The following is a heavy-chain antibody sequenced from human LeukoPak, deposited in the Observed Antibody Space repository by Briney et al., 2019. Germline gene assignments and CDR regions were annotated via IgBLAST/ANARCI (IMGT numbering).Heavy chain of an antibody. Sequence: GGSLRLSCAASGFTFSSYAMSWVRQAPGRGLEWVSAISGSGGSTYYADSVKGRFTISRDNSKNTLYLQMNSLRAEDTAVYYCAKVDLLAVAGNCLHYWGQGTLVTVSS. D-gene: IGHD6-19*01. CDR1: GFTFSSYA. CDR2: ISGSGGST. V-gene: IGHV3-23*01. J-gene: IGHJ4*02. CDR3: AKVDLLAVAGNCLHY.